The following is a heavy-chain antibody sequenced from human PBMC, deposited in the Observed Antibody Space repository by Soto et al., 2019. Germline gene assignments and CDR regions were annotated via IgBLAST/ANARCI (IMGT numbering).Heavy chain of an antibody. CDR3: AKDRYGDYGGIDY. V-gene: IGHV3-23*01. CDR1: GFTFSTYA. CDR2: ITGSGGST. J-gene: IGHJ4*02. Sequence: GGSLRLSCAASGFTFSTYAMIWVRQVPGRGLEWVSVITGSGGSTYYADSVKGRFTISRDTSKNTLFLQMNSLRAEDTAVYYCAKDRYGDYGGIDYWGQGTMVTVS. D-gene: IGHD4-17*01.